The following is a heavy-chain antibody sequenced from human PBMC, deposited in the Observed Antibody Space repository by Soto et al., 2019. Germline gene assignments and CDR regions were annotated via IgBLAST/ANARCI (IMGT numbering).Heavy chain of an antibody. CDR3: ARDGYGGFLDS. CDR1: RFAFSSYW. CDR2: INEDGSQR. D-gene: IGHD5-18*01. J-gene: IGHJ4*02. V-gene: IGHV3-7*04. Sequence: EEQLVQSGGGLVQPGGSLRLSCAASRFAFSSYWMSWVRQAPGKGLEWVANINEDGSQRYYIDSVKGRFTISRDNAKNSLCLQLNSLSAEDTAVYYCARDGYGGFLDSWGQGALVTVSS.